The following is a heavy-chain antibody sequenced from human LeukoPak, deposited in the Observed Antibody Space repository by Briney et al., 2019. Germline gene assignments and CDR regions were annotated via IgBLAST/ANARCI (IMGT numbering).Heavy chain of an antibody. J-gene: IGHJ4*02. D-gene: IGHD3-22*01. CDR3: AKGGYDSSGYYYADY. CDR2: IIPIFGTA. Sequence: SVKVSCKASGGTFGSYAISWVRQAPGQGLEWMGEIIPIFGTANYAQKFQGRVTITADKSTSTAYMELSSLRSEDTAVYYCAKGGYDSSGYYYADYWGQGTLVTVSS. CDR1: GGTFGSYA. V-gene: IGHV1-69*06.